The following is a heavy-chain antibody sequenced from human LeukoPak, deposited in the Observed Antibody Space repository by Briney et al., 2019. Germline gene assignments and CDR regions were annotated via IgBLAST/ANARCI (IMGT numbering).Heavy chain of an antibody. J-gene: IGHJ4*02. CDR3: ARASTDIVATTYFDY. V-gene: IGHV1-69*05. CDR1: GGTFSSYA. Sequence: SVKVSCKASGGTFSSYAISWVRQAPGQGLEWMGGIIPIFGTANYAQKFQGRVTITTDESTSTAYMELSSLRSEDTAVYYCARASTDIVATTYFDYWGQGTPVTVSS. CDR2: IIPIFGTA. D-gene: IGHD5-12*01.